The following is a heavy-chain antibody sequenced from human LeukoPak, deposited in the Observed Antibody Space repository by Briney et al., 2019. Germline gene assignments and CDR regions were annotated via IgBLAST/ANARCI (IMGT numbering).Heavy chain of an antibody. J-gene: IGHJ3*02. CDR1: GYTFTSYY. CDR3: ARGGYYYESSPTLDAFDI. V-gene: IGHV1-46*01. CDR2: INPSGGST. Sequence: ASVKVSCKASGYTFTSYYMHWVRQAHGQGLEWMGMINPSGGSTSYAQKFQGRVTMTRDMSTSTVYLELSSLRSEDTAVYYCARGGYYYESSPTLDAFDIWGQGTMVTVSS. D-gene: IGHD3-22*01.